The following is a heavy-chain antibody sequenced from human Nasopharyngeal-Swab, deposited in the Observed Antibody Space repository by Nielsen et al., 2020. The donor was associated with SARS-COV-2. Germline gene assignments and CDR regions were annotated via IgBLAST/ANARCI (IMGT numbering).Heavy chain of an antibody. CDR1: GYTLTELS. CDR2: FDPEDGET. V-gene: IGHV1-24*01. Sequence: ASVKVSCKVSGYTLTELSMHWVRQAPGKGLEWMGGFDPEDGETIYAQKFQGRVTMTEDTSTDTAYMELSSLRSEDTAVYYCATRFAFWSDYYPFDYWGQGTLVTFSS. CDR3: ATRFAFWSDYYPFDY. J-gene: IGHJ4*02. D-gene: IGHD3-3*01.